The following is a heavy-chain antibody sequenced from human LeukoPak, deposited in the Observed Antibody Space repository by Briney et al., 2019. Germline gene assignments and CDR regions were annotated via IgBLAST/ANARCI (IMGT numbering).Heavy chain of an antibody. D-gene: IGHD2-2*01. V-gene: IGHV4-34*01. CDR3: AAVVPAAMH. CDR1: GGSFSGYY. Sequence: SETLSLTCAVYGGSFSGYYWSWIRQPPGKGLEWIGEINHSGSTNYNPSLKSRVTISVDTSKNQFSLKLSSVTAADTAVYYCAAVVPAAMHWGQGTLVTVSS. CDR2: INHSGST. J-gene: IGHJ4*02.